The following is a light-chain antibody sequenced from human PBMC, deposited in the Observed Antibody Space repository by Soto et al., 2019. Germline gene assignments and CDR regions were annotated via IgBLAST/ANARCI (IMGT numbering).Light chain of an antibody. J-gene: IGLJ3*02. Sequence: QAVVTQEPSFSVSPGGTVTLTCGLSSGSVSTSYYPSWYQQTPGQAPRTLIYSTSTRSSGVPDRFSGSILGNKAALTITGAQADDESDYYCVLYMGSGISVFGGGTKLTV. V-gene: IGLV8-61*01. CDR1: SGSVSTSYY. CDR3: VLYMGSGISV. CDR2: STS.